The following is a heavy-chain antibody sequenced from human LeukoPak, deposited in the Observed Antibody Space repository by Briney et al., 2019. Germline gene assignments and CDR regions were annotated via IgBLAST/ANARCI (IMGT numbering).Heavy chain of an antibody. CDR3: ARDSYYDILTGYSHFDY. J-gene: IGHJ4*02. CDR2: IIIIGSTI. Sequence: PGGSLRLSCAASGFTFSSYEMNWVRQAPGKGLGWVSYIIIIGSTIYYTDSVKGRFTISRDNAKNSLYLQMNSLRAEDTAVYYCARDSYYDILTGYSHFDYRGPGTLVTVST. V-gene: IGHV3-48*03. CDR1: GFTFSSYE. D-gene: IGHD3-9*01.